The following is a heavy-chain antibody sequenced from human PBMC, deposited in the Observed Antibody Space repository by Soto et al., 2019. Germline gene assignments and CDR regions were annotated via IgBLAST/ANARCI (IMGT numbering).Heavy chain of an antibody. CDR1: GFSFRDYA. J-gene: IGHJ4*02. V-gene: IGHV3-30-3*01. CDR3: AAAYSNSWHNFVY. CDR2: ISYDASSK. Sequence: QVQLVESGGGVVQHGRSLRLSCAASGFSFRDYAMHWVRQAPGKGLEWVAIISYDASSKYNADSVKGRFTISRDNSKNTLYLQMNSLRTEDTAVYYCAAAYSNSWHNFVYWGQGTLVTVSS. D-gene: IGHD6-13*01.